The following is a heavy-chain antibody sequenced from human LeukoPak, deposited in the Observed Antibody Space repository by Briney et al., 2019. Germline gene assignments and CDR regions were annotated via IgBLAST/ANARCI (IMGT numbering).Heavy chain of an antibody. V-gene: IGHV3-23*01. J-gene: IGHJ4*02. CDR1: GFTFSSYA. D-gene: IGHD6-13*01. Sequence: GGSLRLSCAASGFTFSSYAMSWVRQAPGKGLEWVSAISGSGGSTYYADSVKGRFTISRDNSKNTLYLQMNSLRAEDTAVYYCAKERPQRYSSRTHLDYWGQGTLVTVSS. CDR2: ISGSGGST. CDR3: AKERPQRYSSRTHLDY.